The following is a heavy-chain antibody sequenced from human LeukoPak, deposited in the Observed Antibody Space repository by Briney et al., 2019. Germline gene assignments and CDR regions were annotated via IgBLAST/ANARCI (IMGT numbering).Heavy chain of an antibody. J-gene: IGHJ4*02. CDR3: ARDLAVAYYYDSSGYAYYYFDY. V-gene: IGHV4-39*07. D-gene: IGHD3-22*01. Sequence: SETLSLTCTVSGGSISSSSYYWGWIRQPPRKGLEWIGSIYYSGSTYYNPSLKSRVTISVDTSKNQFSLKLSSVTAADTAVYYCARDLAVAYYYDSSGYAYYYFDYWGQGTLVTVSS. CDR1: GGSISSSSYY. CDR2: IYYSGST.